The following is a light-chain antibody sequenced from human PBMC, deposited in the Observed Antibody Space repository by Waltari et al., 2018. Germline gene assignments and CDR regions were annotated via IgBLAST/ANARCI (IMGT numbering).Light chain of an antibody. CDR2: SHK. J-gene: IGLJ1*01. V-gene: IGLV1-44*01. Sequence: QSVLTQPPSASGTPGQTVTISCSGSSSNVGSSTVSWYQQLPGTAPKLLIFSHKQRPSGVPDRFSGSKSGTSASLAISGLQSEDEADYFCAAWDDSLNGFYVFGTGTRVTVL. CDR3: AAWDDSLNGFYV. CDR1: SSNVGSST.